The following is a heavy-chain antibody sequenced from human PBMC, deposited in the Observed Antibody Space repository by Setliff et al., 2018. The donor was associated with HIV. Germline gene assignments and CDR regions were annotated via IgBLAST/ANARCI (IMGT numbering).Heavy chain of an antibody. J-gene: IGHJ6*03. Sequence: GASVKSCKASGYSLSTYAISWVRQAPGQGLEWMGWIDSNNGNRNFAQKFRGRVTMTTDISTNTAYMEVRSLSFDDTAVYYCVRLTADRTNYYYYMDVCGKGTTVTVSS. CDR1: GYSLSTYA. D-gene: IGHD2-8*01. V-gene: IGHV1-18*04. CDR2: IDSNNGNR. CDR3: VRLTADRTNYYYYMDV.